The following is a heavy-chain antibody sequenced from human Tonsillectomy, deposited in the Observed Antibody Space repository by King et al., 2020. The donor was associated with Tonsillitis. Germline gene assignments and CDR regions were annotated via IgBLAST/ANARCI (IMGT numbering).Heavy chain of an antibody. CDR1: GFTFSSYS. Sequence: VQLVESGGGLVQPGGSLRLSFAASGFTFSSYSMNWVRQAPGKGLEWVSYIISSSSTIYYADSVKGRFTISRDNAKNSLYLQMNSLRADDTAVYYCASLKYFQHWGQGTLVTVSS. CDR2: IISSSSTI. V-gene: IGHV3-48*01. J-gene: IGHJ1*01. CDR3: ASLKYFQH.